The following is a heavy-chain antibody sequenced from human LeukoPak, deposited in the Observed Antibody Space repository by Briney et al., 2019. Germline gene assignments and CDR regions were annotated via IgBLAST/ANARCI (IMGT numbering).Heavy chain of an antibody. CDR2: FDPEDGET. Sequence: ASVKVSCKVSGYTLTELSMHWGRQAPGKGLEWMGGFDPEDGETIYTQKFQGRVTMTEDTSTDTAYMELSSPRSEDTAVYYCATPPPHSGRIDAFDIWGQGTMVTVSS. J-gene: IGHJ3*02. D-gene: IGHD1-26*01. CDR1: GYTLTELS. V-gene: IGHV1-24*01. CDR3: ATPPPHSGRIDAFDI.